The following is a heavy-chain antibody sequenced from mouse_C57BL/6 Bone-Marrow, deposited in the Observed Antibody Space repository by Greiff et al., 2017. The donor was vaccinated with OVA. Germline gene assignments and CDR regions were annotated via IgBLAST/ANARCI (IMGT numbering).Heavy chain of an antibody. Sequence: VQLQQSGAELVRPGASVKLSCKASGYTFTDYYINWVKQRPGQGLEWIARIYPGSGNTYYNEKFKGKATLTAEKSSSTAYMQLSSLTSEDSAVDFCARCTCGSYFDYWGQGTPVTVSS. CDR3: ARCTCGSYFDY. D-gene: IGHD1-1*01. J-gene: IGHJ2*01. V-gene: IGHV1-76*01. CDR2: IYPGSGNT. CDR1: GYTFTDYY.